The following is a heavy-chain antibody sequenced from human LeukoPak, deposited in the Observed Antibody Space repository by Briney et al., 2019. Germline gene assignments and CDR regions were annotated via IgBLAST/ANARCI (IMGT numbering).Heavy chain of an antibody. CDR1: GFSFSEYY. Sequence: GGSLRLSCIASGFSFSEYYMSWIRQAPGKGPEWISDISSSGDIKSYGGSVGGRLTISRDNSKNSLYLQMDSLRAEDTAVYYCAREIVAGTFDYWGQETLLTVAS. CDR2: ISSSGDIK. D-gene: IGHD6-19*01. V-gene: IGHV3-11*01. J-gene: IGHJ4*02. CDR3: AREIVAGTFDY.